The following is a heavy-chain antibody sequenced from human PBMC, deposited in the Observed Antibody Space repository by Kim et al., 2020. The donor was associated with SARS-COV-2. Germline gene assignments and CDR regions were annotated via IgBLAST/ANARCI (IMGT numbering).Heavy chain of an antibody. CDR2: IITVFDRA. CDR3: ARGEYGGYSYDYAYYGMDV. Sequence: ASVKVSCKASGGTFSSYVATWLRQAPGQGLEWLGGIITVFDRANYAEKFQGRVTITADESATTLYMELTSLRPDDTAVSYCARGEYGGYSYDYAYYGMDV. V-gene: IGHV1-69*13. D-gene: IGHD5-18*01. J-gene: IGHJ6*01. CDR1: GGTFSSYV.